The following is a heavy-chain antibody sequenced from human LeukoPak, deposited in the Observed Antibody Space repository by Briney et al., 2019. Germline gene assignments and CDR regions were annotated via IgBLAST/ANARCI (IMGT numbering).Heavy chain of an antibody. Sequence: GGSLRHSFSACGCIHSNYPMSWVRPAPGRGLAWVSARNGSGGSTYYVDSVKGRLTISRDNSKNTLDLQLNSLRAEDTAIYYCAKNAVRGVVTTYYFDYWGQGTLVTVSS. CDR1: GCIHSNYP. D-gene: IGHD3-10*01. J-gene: IGHJ4*02. CDR2: RNGSGGST. V-gene: IGHV3-23*01. CDR3: AKNAVRGVVTTYYFDY.